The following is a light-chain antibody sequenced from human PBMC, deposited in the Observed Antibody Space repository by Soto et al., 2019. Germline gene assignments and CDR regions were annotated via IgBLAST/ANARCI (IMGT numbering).Light chain of an antibody. V-gene: IGLV2-23*01. J-gene: IGLJ1*01. Sequence: QSVLTQPASVSGSPGQSTTISCTGTSSDVGIYNLVSWYQQRPDKAPKLVIYEGTKRPSGVSNRFSGSKSGNTASLTISGLQADDEADYYCCSYAGSITFVFGTGTKVTVL. CDR3: CSYAGSITFV. CDR2: EGT. CDR1: SSDVGIYNL.